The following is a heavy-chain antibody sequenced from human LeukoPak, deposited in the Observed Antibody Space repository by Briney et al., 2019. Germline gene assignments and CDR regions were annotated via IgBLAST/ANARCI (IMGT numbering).Heavy chain of an antibody. Sequence: PGGSLRLSRAASGFTFSSYAMSWVRQAPGKGLEWVSAISGSGGSTYYADSVKGRFTISRDNSKNTLYLQMNSLRAEDTAVYYCATTGPRMVRKWIGDAFDIWGQGTMVTVSS. J-gene: IGHJ3*02. CDR3: ATTGPRMVRKWIGDAFDI. CDR1: GFTFSSYA. D-gene: IGHD3-10*01. CDR2: ISGSGGST. V-gene: IGHV3-23*01.